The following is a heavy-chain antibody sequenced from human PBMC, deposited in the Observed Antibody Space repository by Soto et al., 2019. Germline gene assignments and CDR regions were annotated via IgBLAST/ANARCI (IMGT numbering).Heavy chain of an antibody. CDR2: IWYDGSNK. V-gene: IGHV3-33*01. CDR1: GFTFSSYG. J-gene: IGHJ4*02. D-gene: IGHD3-22*01. Sequence: QVQLVESGGGVVQPGRSLRLSCAASGFTFSSYGMHWVRQAPGKGLEWVAVIWYDGSNKYYADSVKGRFTISRDNSNNTLYLQMNSLRAEDTAVYYCARDIYDSSGELDYWGQGTLVTVSS. CDR3: ARDIYDSSGELDY.